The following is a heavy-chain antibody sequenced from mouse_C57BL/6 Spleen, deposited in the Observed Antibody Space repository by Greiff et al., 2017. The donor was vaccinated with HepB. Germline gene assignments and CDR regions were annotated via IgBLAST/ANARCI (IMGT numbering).Heavy chain of an antibody. CDR2: ISSGGSYT. D-gene: IGHD4-1*01. CDR3: ARRGWDGYFDV. V-gene: IGHV5-6*01. Sequence: EVQGVESGGDLVKPGGSLKLSCAASGFTFSSYGMSWVRQTPDKRLEWVATISSGGSYTYYPDSVKGRFTISRDNAKNTLYLQMSSLKSEDTAMYYCARRGWDGYFDVWGTGTTVTVSS. J-gene: IGHJ1*03. CDR1: GFTFSSYG.